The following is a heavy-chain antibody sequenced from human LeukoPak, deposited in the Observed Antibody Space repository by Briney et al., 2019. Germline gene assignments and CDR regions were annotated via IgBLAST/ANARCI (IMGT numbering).Heavy chain of an antibody. CDR2: IYYSGST. CDR1: GGSISSSSYY. Sequence: PSETVSLTCIVSGGSISSSSYYWGWIRQPPGKGLEWIGSIYYSGSTYYNPSLKSRVTISVDTSKNQFSLKLSSVTAADTAVYYCARQHWPRGFDYWGQGTLVTVSS. D-gene: IGHD3-10*01. V-gene: IGHV4-39*01. J-gene: IGHJ4*02. CDR3: ARQHWPRGFDY.